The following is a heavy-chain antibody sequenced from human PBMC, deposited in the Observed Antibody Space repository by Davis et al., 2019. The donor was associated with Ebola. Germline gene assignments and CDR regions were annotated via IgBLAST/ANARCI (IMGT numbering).Heavy chain of an antibody. CDR2: IYDQST. CDR1: GFTFTSAW. CDR3: ATTQWLREFDN. D-gene: IGHD6-19*01. V-gene: IGHV3-53*05. J-gene: IGHJ4*02. Sequence: GESLKISCVTSGFTFTSAWMSWVRQAPGKGLEWVSVIYDQSTAYADSVRGRFIISRDKSNNTLYLEMNSLRVDDTAVYYCATTQWLREFDNWGQGTLVTVSS.